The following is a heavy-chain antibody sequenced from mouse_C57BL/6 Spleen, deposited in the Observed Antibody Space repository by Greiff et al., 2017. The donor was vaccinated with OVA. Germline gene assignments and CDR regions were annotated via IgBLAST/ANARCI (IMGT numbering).Heavy chain of an antibody. J-gene: IGHJ4*01. V-gene: IGHV7-3*01. Sequence: EVQGVESGGGLVQPGGSLSLSCAASGFTFTDYYMSWVRQPPGKALEWLGFIRNKANGNTTEYSVPVKGRFTISRDNSQSILYLQMNALRAEDSATYYCARYYGNSVSYAMDYWGQGTSVTVSS. CDR1: GFTFTDYY. CDR3: ARYYGNSVSYAMDY. D-gene: IGHD2-1*01. CDR2: IRNKANGNTT.